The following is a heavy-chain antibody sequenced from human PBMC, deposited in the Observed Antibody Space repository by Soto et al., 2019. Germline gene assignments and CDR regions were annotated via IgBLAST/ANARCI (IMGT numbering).Heavy chain of an antibody. Sequence: ASVKVSCKASGYTFISYYMHWVRQAPGQGLQWMGIINPSGSITTYAQKFQGRVTMTRDTSASTVYMELSSLTSDDTAVYYCASPIGGSYNAFDIWGQGTMVTVSS. CDR2: INPSGSIT. V-gene: IGHV1-46*01. CDR3: ASPIGGSYNAFDI. D-gene: IGHD1-26*01. J-gene: IGHJ3*02. CDR1: GYTFISYY.